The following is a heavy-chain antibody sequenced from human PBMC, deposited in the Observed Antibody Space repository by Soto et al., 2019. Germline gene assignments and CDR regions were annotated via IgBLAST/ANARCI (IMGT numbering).Heavy chain of an antibody. J-gene: IGHJ4*02. CDR2: ISGSGGST. V-gene: IGHV3-23*01. D-gene: IGHD3-22*01. CDR3: ATQVVITTYYFDY. CDR1: GFTFSSYA. Sequence: PGGSLRLSCAASGFTFSSYAMSWVRQAPGKGLEWVSAISGSGGSTYYADSVKGRFTISRDNSKNTLYLQMNGLRAEDTAVYYCATQVVITTYYFDYWGQGTLVTVSS.